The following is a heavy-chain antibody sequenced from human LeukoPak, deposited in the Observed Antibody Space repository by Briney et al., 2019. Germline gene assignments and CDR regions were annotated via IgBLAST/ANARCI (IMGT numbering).Heavy chain of an antibody. CDR1: GFTFSTYE. Sequence: GRSLRLSCAASGFTFSTYEMHWVRQAPGKGLEWVAVISYDGSNQFYADSVKGRFTISRDNSKNTLYLQMNSLRAEDTAVYYSARDKDCSSTSCYNAFDMWGQGTMVTVPS. CDR2: ISYDGSNQ. J-gene: IGHJ3*02. CDR3: ARDKDCSSTSCYNAFDM. V-gene: IGHV3-30*04. D-gene: IGHD2-2*02.